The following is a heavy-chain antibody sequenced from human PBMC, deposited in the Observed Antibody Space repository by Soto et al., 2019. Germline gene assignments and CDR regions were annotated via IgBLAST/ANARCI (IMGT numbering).Heavy chain of an antibody. CDR3: ARAPLDYDYVWGSYRYLGYFDY. J-gene: IGHJ4*02. D-gene: IGHD3-16*02. CDR1: GGSVSSGSYY. CDR2: IYYSGST. V-gene: IGHV4-61*01. Sequence: SETLSLTCTVSGGSVSSGSYYWSWIRQPPGKGLEWIGYIYYSGSTNYKPSLKSRVTISVDTSKNQFSLKLSSVTAADTAVYYCARAPLDYDYVWGSYRYLGYFDYWGQGTLVTVSS.